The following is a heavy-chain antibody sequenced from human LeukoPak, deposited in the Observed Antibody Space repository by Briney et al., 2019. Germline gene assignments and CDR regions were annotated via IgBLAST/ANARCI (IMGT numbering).Heavy chain of an antibody. V-gene: IGHV3-33*01. CDR2: IWYDGSNK. CDR1: GFIFSTYG. Sequence: GGSLRLSCAASGFIFSTYGMHWVRQAPGKGLEWVAVIWYDGSNKYCADSVKGRFTISRDNSKNTLNLLMNNLRAGDTAVYYCARAVGPFDFWGQGTMVTVSS. J-gene: IGHJ3*01. CDR3: ARAVGPFDF.